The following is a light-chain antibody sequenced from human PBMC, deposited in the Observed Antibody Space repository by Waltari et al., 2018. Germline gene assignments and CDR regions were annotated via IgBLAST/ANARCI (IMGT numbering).Light chain of an antibody. Sequence: DIQMTQSPSSLSASVGDRVTITCRESEKVNNYLNWYQQKPGKAPKLLIYKASTLQSGVPSRFSGSGSGTDYTFTISSLQSEDVATYYCQHNYGTPNSFGQGTKVEIK. CDR3: QHNYGTPNS. J-gene: IGKJ2*03. CDR2: KAS. CDR1: EKVNNY. V-gene: IGKV1-39*01.